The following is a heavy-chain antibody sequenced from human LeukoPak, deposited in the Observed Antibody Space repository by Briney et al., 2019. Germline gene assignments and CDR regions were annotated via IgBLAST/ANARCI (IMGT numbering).Heavy chain of an antibody. Sequence: ASVKVSCKASRYTFTDYYMHWVRQAPGQGLEWMGWINPNSGGTNYAQKFQGRVTMTRDTSIRTAYMELSSLRSDDTAMYYCASGASAFDHWGQGTLVTVSS. CDR2: INPNSGGT. J-gene: IGHJ4*02. D-gene: IGHD3-16*01. CDR3: ASGASAFDH. CDR1: RYTFTDYY. V-gene: IGHV1-2*02.